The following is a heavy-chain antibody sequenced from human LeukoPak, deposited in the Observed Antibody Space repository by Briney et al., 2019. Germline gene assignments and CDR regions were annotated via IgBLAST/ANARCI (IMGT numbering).Heavy chain of an antibody. D-gene: IGHD3-9*01. V-gene: IGHV3-7*01. CDR1: AFTFSSYW. Sequence: GGSLRLSCLASAFTFSSYWMSWVRQAPGKGLEWVANIKQDGSEKYYVDSVKGRITISRDNAKNSLYLQMNSLRAEDTAVYYCARDDWARTAYWGQGTLVTVSS. J-gene: IGHJ4*02. CDR3: ARDDWARTAY. CDR2: IKQDGSEK.